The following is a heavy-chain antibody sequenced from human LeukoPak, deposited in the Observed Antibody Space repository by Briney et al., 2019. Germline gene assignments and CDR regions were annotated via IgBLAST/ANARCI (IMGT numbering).Heavy chain of an antibody. J-gene: IGHJ4*02. V-gene: IGHV3-23*01. CDR2: ITGSGATT. CDR3: ARGNGDYRLGSVSADY. D-gene: IGHD4-17*01. CDR1: EFTFSSYA. Sequence: GGSLRLSCAASEFTFSSYAMSWVRQAPGKGLEWVSTITGSGATTYYADSVKGRFTISRNISKNTLYLYLQMNSLRAEDTAVYYCARGNGDYRLGSVSADYWGQGTLVTVSS.